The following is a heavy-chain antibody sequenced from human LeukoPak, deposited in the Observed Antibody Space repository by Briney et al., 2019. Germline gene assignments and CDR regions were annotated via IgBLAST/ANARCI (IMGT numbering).Heavy chain of an antibody. CDR2: ISGSGGVI. D-gene: IGHD3-22*01. J-gene: IGHJ4*02. V-gene: IGHV3-23*01. CDR3: VKEGGYYYFEY. Sequence: GGSLRLSCAASGFTFSSYAMSWVRQAPGKGLEWVSTISGSGGVIHYADSVKGPFTISRDNSKNTLYLQVSSLRVEDTAVYFRVKEGGYYYFEYWGQGTPVTVSS. CDR1: GFTFSSYA.